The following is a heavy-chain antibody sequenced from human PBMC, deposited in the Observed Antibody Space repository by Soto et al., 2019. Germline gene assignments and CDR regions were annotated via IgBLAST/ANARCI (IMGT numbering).Heavy chain of an antibody. J-gene: IGHJ6*02. V-gene: IGHV4-30-4*01. CDR2: VYYSGST. CDR3: DRGLRNPSGGMDV. D-gene: IGHD3-3*01. Sequence: SETLSLTCSVSGGSINSGDYHWTWIRQSPGKGLEWIGAVYYSGSTYYNPSLKSRITISVDTSKSQFSLRLRSVTAADKAVYYCDRGLRNPSGGMDVWGQGTTVTVSS. CDR1: GGSINSGDYH.